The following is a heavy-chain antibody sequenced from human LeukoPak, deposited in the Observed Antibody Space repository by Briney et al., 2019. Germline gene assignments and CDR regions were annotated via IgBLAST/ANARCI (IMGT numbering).Heavy chain of an antibody. Sequence: PGGSLRLFCAASGFTFSSYWMSWVRQAPGKGLEWEANIKQDGSEKYCVDSVKGRFTISRDNAKNSLFLQMNSLAADDTAVYYCARRQWLALDYWGQGTLVTVSS. CDR3: ARRQWLALDY. J-gene: IGHJ4*02. CDR2: IKQDGSEK. V-gene: IGHV3-7*01. CDR1: GFTFSSYW. D-gene: IGHD6-19*01.